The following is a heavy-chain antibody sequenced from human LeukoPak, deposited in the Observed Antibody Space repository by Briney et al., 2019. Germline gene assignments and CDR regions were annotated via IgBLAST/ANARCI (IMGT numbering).Heavy chain of an antibody. CDR1: GGTFSSYA. J-gene: IGHJ5*02. Sequence: SVKVSCKASGGTFSSYAISWVRQAPGQGLEWMGRIIPILGIANYAQKFQGRVTITADKSTSTAYMELSSLRSEDTAVYYCARDRTIAVAGDSSLFSASDNWFDPWGQGTLVTVSS. CDR3: ARDRTIAVAGDSSLFSASDNWFDP. D-gene: IGHD6-19*01. V-gene: IGHV1-69*04. CDR2: IIPILGIA.